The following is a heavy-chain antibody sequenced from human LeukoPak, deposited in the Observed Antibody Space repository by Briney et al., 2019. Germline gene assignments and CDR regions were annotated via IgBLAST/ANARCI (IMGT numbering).Heavy chain of an antibody. CDR2: ISGSGGST. D-gene: IGHD3-10*01. Sequence: GGSLRLSCAASGFTFSSYAMSWVRQAPGRGLEWVSAISGSGGSTYYADSVKGRFTISRDNSKNTLYLQMNSLRAEDTAVYYCAKDPWTVRGVILDYWGQGTLVTVSS. CDR1: GFTFSSYA. V-gene: IGHV3-23*01. CDR3: AKDPWTVRGVILDY. J-gene: IGHJ4*02.